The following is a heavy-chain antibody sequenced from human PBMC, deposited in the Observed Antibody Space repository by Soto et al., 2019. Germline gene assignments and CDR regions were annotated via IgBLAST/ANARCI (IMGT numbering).Heavy chain of an antibody. CDR1: GGTLSSYA. Sequence: SVKVSCKASGGTLSSYAISWVRQAPGQGLEWMGGIIPIFGTANYAQKFQGRVTITADESTSTAYMELSSLRSEDTAVYYCASSIEAAVYCYGMDVWGQGTTVTVSS. J-gene: IGHJ6*02. D-gene: IGHD6-13*01. CDR2: IIPIFGTA. CDR3: ASSIEAAVYCYGMDV. V-gene: IGHV1-69*13.